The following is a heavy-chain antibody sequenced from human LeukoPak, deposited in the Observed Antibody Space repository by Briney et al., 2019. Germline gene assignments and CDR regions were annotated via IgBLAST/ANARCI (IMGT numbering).Heavy chain of an antibody. J-gene: IGHJ4*02. CDR3: AREGILFYYVWGSYRSYYFDY. V-gene: IGHV4-30-4*01. CDR1: GGSISSGDYY. Sequence: SETLSLTRTVSGGSISSGDYYWSWIRQPPGKGLEWIGYIYYSGSTYYNPSLKSRVTISVYTSKNQFSLKLISVTAADTAVYYRAREGILFYYVWGSYRSYYFDYWGQGTLVTVSS. D-gene: IGHD3-16*02. CDR2: IYYSGST.